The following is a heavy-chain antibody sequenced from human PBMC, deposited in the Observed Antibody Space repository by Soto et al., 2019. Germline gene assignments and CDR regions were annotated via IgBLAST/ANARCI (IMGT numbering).Heavy chain of an antibody. J-gene: IGHJ6*02. Sequence: EVQLVESGGGLVQPGGSLRLSCEASGVTFRNYDMHWVRQGTGKGLEWVSGISAAGGPDYADSVEGRFTISRENAQNSFVLQMNSLSVGDTAVYYCARTDRDFYGLDVWGQGTTVIVSS. CDR3: ARTDRDFYGLDV. CDR2: ISAAGGP. V-gene: IGHV3-13*05. CDR1: GVTFRNYD.